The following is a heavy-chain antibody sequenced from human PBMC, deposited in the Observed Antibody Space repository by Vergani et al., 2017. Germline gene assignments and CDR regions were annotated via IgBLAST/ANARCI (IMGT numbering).Heavy chain of an antibody. CDR3: ARSPTYYDILTGYYSLEDYYGMDV. J-gene: IGHJ6*04. D-gene: IGHD3-9*01. V-gene: IGHV1-69*01. CDR1: GGTFSSYA. CDR2: IIPIFGTA. Sequence: QVQLVQSGAEVKKPGSSVKVSCKASGGTFSSYAISWVRQAPGQGLEWMGGIIPIFGTANYAQKFQGRVTITADESTSTAYMELSSLRSEDTAVYYCARSPTYYDILTGYYSLEDYYGMDVWGKGTTVTVSS.